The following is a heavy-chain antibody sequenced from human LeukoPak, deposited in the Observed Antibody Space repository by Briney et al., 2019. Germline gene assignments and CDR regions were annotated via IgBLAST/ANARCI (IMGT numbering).Heavy chain of an antibody. CDR1: GFTFSDYY. J-gene: IGHJ6*03. Sequence: GGSLRLSCAASGFTFSDYYMNWIRQAPGKGLEWVSYISSSGSITKYADSVKGRFTMSRDNAKNSLFLQMNSLRAEDTAVYYCARESIFGVVDYMDVWGKGTTVTVSS. V-gene: IGHV3-11*01. D-gene: IGHD3-3*02. CDR2: ISSSGSIT. CDR3: ARESIFGVVDYMDV.